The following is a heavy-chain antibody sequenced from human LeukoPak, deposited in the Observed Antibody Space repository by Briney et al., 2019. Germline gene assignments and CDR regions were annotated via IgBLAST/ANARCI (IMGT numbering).Heavy chain of an antibody. CDR3: ARDPLGYCSSTSSPPDY. CDR2: IYYSGST. V-gene: IGHV4-30-4*08. J-gene: IGHJ4*02. D-gene: IGHD2-2*01. CDR1: GGSISSGDYY. Sequence: PWETLSPTCTASGGSISSGDYYWSWIRQPPGTDLESIGYIYYSGSTYYNPSLKSRVTISVDTSKNQFSLKLSSVTAADTAVYYCARDPLGYCSSTSSPPDYWGQGTLVTVSS.